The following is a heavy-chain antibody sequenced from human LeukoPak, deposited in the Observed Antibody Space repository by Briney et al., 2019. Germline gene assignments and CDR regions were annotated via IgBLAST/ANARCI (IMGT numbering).Heavy chain of an antibody. V-gene: IGHV4-34*01. D-gene: IGHD3-9*01. J-gene: IGHJ3*02. CDR1: GGSFSGYY. CDR2: INHSGST. CDR3: ARGLGGHYDILTGGDI. Sequence: PSETLSLTCAVYGGSFSGYYWSWIRQPPGKGLEWIGEINHSGSTNYNPSLKSRVTISVDTSKNQFSLKLSSVTAADTAVYYCARGLGGHYDILTGGDIWGQGTMVTVSS.